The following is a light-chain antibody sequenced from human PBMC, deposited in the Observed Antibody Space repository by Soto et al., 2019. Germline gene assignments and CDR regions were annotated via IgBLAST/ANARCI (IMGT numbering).Light chain of an antibody. CDR3: QQYNSYSPLT. V-gene: IGKV1-5*01. J-gene: IGKJ4*01. CDR1: QSLNSL. Sequence: DIQMTQSPSTLSASVGDRVTITCRASQSLNSLLAWYQQKPGRAPKLLIYDASTLESGVPSRFSGSGSGTEFTLTISSLQPDGFATYYCQQYNSYSPLTFGGGTKVDI. CDR2: DAS.